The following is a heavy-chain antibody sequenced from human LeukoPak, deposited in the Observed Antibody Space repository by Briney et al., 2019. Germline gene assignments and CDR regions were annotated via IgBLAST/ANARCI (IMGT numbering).Heavy chain of an antibody. Sequence: GGSLRLSCAASGFTFRSYAMSWVRQAPGEGVEWVSAISGSGGSTYYADSVKGRFTISRDNSKNTLYLQMNSLRAEDTAVYYCAKGVEYYYYYYYMDVWGKGTTVTVSS. CDR3: AKGVEYYYYYYYMDV. CDR2: ISGSGGST. V-gene: IGHV3-23*01. J-gene: IGHJ6*03. CDR1: GFTFRSYA.